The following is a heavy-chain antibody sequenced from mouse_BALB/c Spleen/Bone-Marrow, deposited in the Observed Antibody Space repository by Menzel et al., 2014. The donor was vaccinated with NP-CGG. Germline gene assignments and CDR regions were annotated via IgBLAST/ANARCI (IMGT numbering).Heavy chain of an antibody. Sequence: VKLVESGAELVRPGSSVKISCKASGYAFSNYWMNWMKQRPGQGLEWIGQIYPGDGDTNYNGEFKGKATLTADKSSNTAYMQLNSLTSEDSAVYFCASRGDYSYSMDYWGQGTSVTVSS. J-gene: IGHJ4*01. D-gene: IGHD1-1*01. V-gene: IGHV1-80*01. CDR2: IYPGDGDT. CDR3: ASRGDYSYSMDY. CDR1: GYAFSNYW.